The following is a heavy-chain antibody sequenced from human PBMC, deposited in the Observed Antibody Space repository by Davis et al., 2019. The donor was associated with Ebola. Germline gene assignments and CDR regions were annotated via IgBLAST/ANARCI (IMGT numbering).Heavy chain of an antibody. Sequence: MPGGSLRLSCTVSGGSISSYYWSWIRQPPGKGLEWIGYIYYSGSTNYNPSLKSRVTISVDTSKNQFSLKLSSVTAADTAVYYCAGTLGGAFDIWGQGTMVTVSS. CDR3: AGTLGGAFDI. V-gene: IGHV4-59*01. CDR1: GGSISSYY. J-gene: IGHJ3*02. D-gene: IGHD2-15*01. CDR2: IYYSGST.